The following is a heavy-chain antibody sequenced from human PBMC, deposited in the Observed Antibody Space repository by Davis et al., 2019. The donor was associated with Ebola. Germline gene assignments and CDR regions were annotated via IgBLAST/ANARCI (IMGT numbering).Heavy chain of an antibody. Sequence: PGGSLRLSCATSGFTFSSYIMSWVRQSPGKGLEWVSTISHTGTTYYSDSVKGRFTVSRDNAKSTLYLQMNSLTAEDTAVYYCVRTTYGAPEYWGQGTLVTVSS. CDR3: VRTTYGAPEY. CDR1: GFTFSSYI. CDR2: ISHTGTT. J-gene: IGHJ4*02. D-gene: IGHD1-7*01. V-gene: IGHV3-23*01.